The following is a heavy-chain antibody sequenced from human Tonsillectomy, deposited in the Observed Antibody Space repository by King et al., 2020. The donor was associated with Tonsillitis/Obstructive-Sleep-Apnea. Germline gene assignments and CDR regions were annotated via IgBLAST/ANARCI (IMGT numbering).Heavy chain of an antibody. CDR1: GGSFSGYY. D-gene: IGHD2-15*01. V-gene: IGHV4-34*01. CDR3: ARGGYCSGGGCYGNYYYMDV. CDR2: INHSGST. J-gene: IGHJ6*03. Sequence: VQLQQWGAGLLKPSETLSLTCAVYGGSFSGYYWSWIRQPPGKGLEWIGEINHSGSTNYNPSLKSRVTISVDRSKSQFSLKLSSVTAADTAVYYCARGGYCSGGGCYGNYYYMDVWCKGTTVTVSS.